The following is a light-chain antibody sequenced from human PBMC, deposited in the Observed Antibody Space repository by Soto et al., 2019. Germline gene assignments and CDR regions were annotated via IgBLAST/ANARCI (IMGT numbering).Light chain of an antibody. CDR3: QEYGTSRT. J-gene: IGKJ1*01. CDR2: GAS. CDR1: QSVSSSS. V-gene: IGKV3-20*01. Sequence: EIVLTQSPGTLSLSPGERATLSCRVSQSVSSSSLAWYQQKPGQAPRLLIYGASSRATGIPDRFSGSGSGTDFTVAISRLEPEDFALYYCQEYGTSRTFGQGTKVEIK.